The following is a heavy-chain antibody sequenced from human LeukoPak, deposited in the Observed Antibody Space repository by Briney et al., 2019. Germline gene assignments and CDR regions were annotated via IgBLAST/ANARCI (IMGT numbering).Heavy chain of an antibody. V-gene: IGHV4-59*01. Sequence: SETLSLICTVSGDSITSYYWSWIRQPPGKGLEWIGHLYHSKSTYYNPSLESRVTMSVDTSKNQFSLKLSSVTAADTAIYYCARVMGAKWWYFDLWGRGTLVTVSS. CDR3: ARVMGAKWWYFDL. CDR2: LYHSKST. J-gene: IGHJ2*01. D-gene: IGHD1-26*01. CDR1: GDSITSYY.